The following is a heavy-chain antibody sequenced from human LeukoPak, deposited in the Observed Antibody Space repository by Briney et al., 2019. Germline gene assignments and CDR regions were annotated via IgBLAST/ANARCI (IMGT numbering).Heavy chain of an antibody. CDR2: ISGSGGST. CDR1: GFTFSSYA. D-gene: IGHD3-16*01. CDR3: AKDDDWGRYKH. J-gene: IGHJ1*01. Sequence: GGSLRLSYAASGFTFSSYAMSWVRQAPGKGLEWVSAISGSGGSTYYADSVKGRFIISRDNSKKTLYLQMNSLRAEDTAVYYCAKDDDWGRYKHWGQGTLVTVSS. V-gene: IGHV3-23*01.